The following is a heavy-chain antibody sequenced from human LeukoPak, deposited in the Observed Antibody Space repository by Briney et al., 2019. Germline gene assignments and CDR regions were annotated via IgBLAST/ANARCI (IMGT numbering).Heavy chain of an antibody. D-gene: IGHD3-10*01. CDR1: GGSFSGYY. V-gene: IGHV4-34*01. Sequence: SETLSLTCAVYGGSFSGYYWSWIRQPPGKGLEWIGEINHSGSTNYNPSLKSRVTISVDTSKNQFSLKLSSVTAADTAVYYCARGYRVLLWFGESSYYFDYWGQGTLVTVSS. CDR3: ARGYRVLLWFGESSYYFDY. CDR2: INHSGST. J-gene: IGHJ4*02.